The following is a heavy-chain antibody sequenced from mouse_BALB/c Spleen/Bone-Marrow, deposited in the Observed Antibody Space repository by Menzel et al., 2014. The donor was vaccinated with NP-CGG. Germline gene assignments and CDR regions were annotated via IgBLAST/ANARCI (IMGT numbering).Heavy chain of an antibody. CDR1: GFTFSDYY. CDR3: ARDGNFAMDY. V-gene: IGHV5-4*02. CDR2: INDGGSYT. J-gene: IGHJ4*01. D-gene: IGHD2-1*01. Sequence: EVKLVESGGGLVKPGGSLKLSCAVSGFTFSDYYMYWVRQNPEKRLEWVATINDGGSYTYYPDSVKGRFTISRDNAKNNLYLQMSSLKSEDTAMYYCARDGNFAMDYWGQRTSVTVSS.